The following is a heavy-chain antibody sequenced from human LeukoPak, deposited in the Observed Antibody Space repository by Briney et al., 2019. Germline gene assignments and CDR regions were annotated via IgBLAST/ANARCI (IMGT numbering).Heavy chain of an antibody. V-gene: IGHV3-30*02. CDR1: GFTFRSYG. CDR3: ARVLTAILYYFDY. CDR2: IRYDGNNK. Sequence: GGSLRLSCAASGFTFRSYGMHWVRQAPGKGLEWVAFIRYDGNNKYYADSVKGRFTIFRDNSRNTLYLQMNSLRAEDTAVYYCARVLTAILYYFDYWGQGTLVTVSS. D-gene: IGHD5-18*01. J-gene: IGHJ4*02.